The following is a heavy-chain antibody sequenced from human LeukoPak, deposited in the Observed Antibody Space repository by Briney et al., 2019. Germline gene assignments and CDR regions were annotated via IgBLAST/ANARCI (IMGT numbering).Heavy chain of an antibody. V-gene: IGHV3-74*01. CDR1: GFAFSSYW. D-gene: IGHD3-3*01. CDR2: INSDGSST. J-gene: IGHJ3*02. Sequence: GGSLRLSCAASGFAFSSYWMHWVRQAPGKGLVWVSRINSDGSSTSYADSVKGRFTISRDNAKNTLYLQMNSLRAEDTAVYYCARGVTIFSDAFDIWGQGKMVTVSS. CDR3: ARGVTIFSDAFDI.